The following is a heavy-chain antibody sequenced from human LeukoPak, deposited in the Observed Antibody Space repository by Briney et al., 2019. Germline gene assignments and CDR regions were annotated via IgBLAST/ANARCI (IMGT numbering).Heavy chain of an antibody. V-gene: IGHV3-74*01. J-gene: IGHJ4*02. D-gene: IGHD5-12*01. CDR3: ASVGATFSPHFDN. CDR2: INSDGSIT. CDR1: GFTFSNYW. Sequence: QPGGSLRLSCAASGFTFSNYWIHWIRQAPGKGLMWVSRINSDGSITNYADSVKGRFTISRDNAKHTLYLQMNSMRAEDTAVYYCASVGATFSPHFDNWGQGTLVTVSS.